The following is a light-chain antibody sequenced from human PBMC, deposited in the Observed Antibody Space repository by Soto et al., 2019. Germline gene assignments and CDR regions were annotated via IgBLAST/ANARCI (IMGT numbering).Light chain of an antibody. Sequence: DFPMTQSPSSLSASVGDRVTITCRASQGFGNYLAWYQQKPGKVPKLLIYSASTLQSGVPSRFSGSGSGTDFTLTISSLQPEDVATYYCQKYNSAPPTFGQGTKVEIK. J-gene: IGKJ1*01. CDR1: QGFGNY. V-gene: IGKV1-27*01. CDR3: QKYNSAPPT. CDR2: SAS.